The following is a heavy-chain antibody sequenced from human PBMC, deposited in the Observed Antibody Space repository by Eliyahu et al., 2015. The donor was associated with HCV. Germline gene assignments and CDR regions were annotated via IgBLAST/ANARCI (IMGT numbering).Heavy chain of an antibody. CDR2: IHYRGST. Sequence: QVQLQESGPGLVKPSETLSLTCIVSGGXISTXYWXGIRXPPGKGLEWIGYIHYRGSTNYNPSLKSRVIISVDTSKNQFSLKLSSVTAADTAVYYCASGGGGIAVAGTGGWFDPWGQGTLVTVSS. CDR3: ASGGGGIAVAGTGGWFDP. D-gene: IGHD6-19*01. V-gene: IGHV4-59*01. CDR1: GGXISTXY. J-gene: IGHJ5*02.